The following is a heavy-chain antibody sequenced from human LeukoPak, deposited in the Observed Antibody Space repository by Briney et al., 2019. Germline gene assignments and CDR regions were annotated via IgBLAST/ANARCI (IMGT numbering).Heavy chain of an antibody. J-gene: IGHJ4*02. Sequence: PGGSLRLSCAASGFTFSSYAMHWVRQAPGKGLEWVSVIYSGGSTYYADSVKGRFTISRDNSKNTLYLQMNSLRAEDTAVYYCARVRYFDWASDYWGQGTLVTVSS. CDR3: ARVRYFDWASDY. CDR2: IYSGGST. D-gene: IGHD3-9*01. V-gene: IGHV3-66*01. CDR1: GFTFSSYA.